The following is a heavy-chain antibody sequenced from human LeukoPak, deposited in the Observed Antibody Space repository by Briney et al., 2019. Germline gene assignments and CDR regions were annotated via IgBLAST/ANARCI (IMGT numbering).Heavy chain of an antibody. V-gene: IGHV1-3*03. CDR3: ASRQNVDAFDI. Sequence: ASVKVSCKASGYTFTSYDINWVRQAPGQRLEWMGWINAGNGNTKYSQEFQGRVTITRDTSASTAYMELSSLRSEDMAVYYCASRQNVDAFDIWGQGTMVTVSS. CDR2: INAGNGNT. J-gene: IGHJ3*02. D-gene: IGHD1-1*01. CDR1: GYTFTSYD.